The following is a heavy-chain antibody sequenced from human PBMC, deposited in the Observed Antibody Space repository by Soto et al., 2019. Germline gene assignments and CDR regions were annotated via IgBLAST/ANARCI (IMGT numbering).Heavy chain of an antibody. CDR1: GYSFTSYW. V-gene: IGHV5-51*01. J-gene: IGHJ6*02. CDR2: IYPGDSDT. Sequence: GESLKISCNGSGYSFTSYWIGWVRQMPGKGLEWMGIIYPGDSDTRYSPSFQGQVTISADKSISTAYLQWSSLKASDTAMYYCARHGIAPFDYGDYDDGMDVWGQGTTVTVSS. CDR3: ARHGIAPFDYGDYDDGMDV. D-gene: IGHD4-17*01.